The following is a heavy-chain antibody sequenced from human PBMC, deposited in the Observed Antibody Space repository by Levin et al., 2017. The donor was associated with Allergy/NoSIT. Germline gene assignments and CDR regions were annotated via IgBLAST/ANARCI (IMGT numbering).Heavy chain of an antibody. Sequence: PSETLSLTCAASEFTFSSFSMNWVRQAPGKGLEWVAVISSDGRKKFYADSVKGRFTISRDNSKNTLDLQMNSLRAEDTAVYYCAKDVYGSGWYPLGNDAFEMWGQGTKVSVSS. CDR1: EFTFSSFS. CDR2: ISSDGRKK. J-gene: IGHJ3*02. V-gene: IGHV3-30*18. CDR3: AKDVYGSGWYPLGNDAFEM. D-gene: IGHD6-19*01.